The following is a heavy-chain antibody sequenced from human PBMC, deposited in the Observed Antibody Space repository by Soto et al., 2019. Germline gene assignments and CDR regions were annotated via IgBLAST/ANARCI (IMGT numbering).Heavy chain of an antibody. CDR3: ATGHEGMVAPH. CDR1: GGSLTGYY. J-gene: IGHJ4*02. D-gene: IGHD2-15*01. Sequence: QVQLQQWGAGLLKPSETLSLTCTVNGGSLTGYYWSWIRQPPGKGLEWIGEVKDGGSTNYSPSLRGXXSXSAXPSNNHSSPTLNFVTAAATAVYFCATGHEGMVAPHWDQGALVTVSS. V-gene: IGHV4-34*01. CDR2: VKDGGST.